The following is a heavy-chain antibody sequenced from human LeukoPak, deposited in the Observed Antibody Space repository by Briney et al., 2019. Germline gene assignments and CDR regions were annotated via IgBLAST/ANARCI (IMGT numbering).Heavy chain of an antibody. CDR1: GFTFSNAW. J-gene: IGHJ4*02. D-gene: IGHD6-19*01. CDR2: IRLKVEGGTV. Sequence: GGSLRLSCAASGFTFSNAWMSWVRQAPGKGLEWLGRIRLKVEGGTVDYAAPVKGRFIISRDDSKNTLFLQLNSLKLGDTATYYCTHYSSGWYLGQGTLVTVSS. CDR3: THYSSGWY. V-gene: IGHV3-15*01.